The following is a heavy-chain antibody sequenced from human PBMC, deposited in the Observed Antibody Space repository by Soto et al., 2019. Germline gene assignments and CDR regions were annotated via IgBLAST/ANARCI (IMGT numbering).Heavy chain of an antibody. CDR2: IYYSGST. Sequence: QVQLQESGPGLVKPSQTLSLTCTVSGGSISSGDYYWSWIRQPPGKGLAWIGYIYYSGSTYYNPSIKSQVTISVDTSKNQFSLKLSSVTAADTAVYYCARGGGYYDSYGYDYWGQGTLVTVSS. CDR3: ARGGGYYDSYGYDY. J-gene: IGHJ4*02. CDR1: GGSISSGDYY. D-gene: IGHD3-22*01. V-gene: IGHV4-30-4*01.